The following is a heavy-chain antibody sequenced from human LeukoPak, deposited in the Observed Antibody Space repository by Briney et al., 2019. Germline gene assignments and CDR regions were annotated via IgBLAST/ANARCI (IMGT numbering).Heavy chain of an antibody. D-gene: IGHD3-22*01. CDR2: ISSSSSYI. V-gene: IGHV3-21*01. Sequence: GGSLRLSCAASGFTFSNYGLSWVRQAPGKGLEWVSSISSSSSYIYYADSVKGRFTISRDNAKNSLYLQMNSLRAEDTAVYYCARVVGSGYYSGYFDYWGQGTLVTVSS. CDR3: ARVVGSGYYSGYFDY. J-gene: IGHJ4*02. CDR1: GFTFSNYG.